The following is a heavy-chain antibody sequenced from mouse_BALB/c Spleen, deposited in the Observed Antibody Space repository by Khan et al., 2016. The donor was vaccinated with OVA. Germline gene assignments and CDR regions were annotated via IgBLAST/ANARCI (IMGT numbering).Heavy chain of an antibody. V-gene: IGHV5-6-3*01. CDR1: GFTFSSYG. J-gene: IGHJ2*01. Sequence: EVQGVESGGGLVQPGGSLKLSCAASGFTFSSYGMSWVRQTPDKRLELVATINSNGGSTYYPASVKGRFTISRDNAKNTLYLQMSSLKSEDTATYYCARMARTINWGQGTTLTVSS. CDR3: ARMARTIN. CDR2: INSNGGST.